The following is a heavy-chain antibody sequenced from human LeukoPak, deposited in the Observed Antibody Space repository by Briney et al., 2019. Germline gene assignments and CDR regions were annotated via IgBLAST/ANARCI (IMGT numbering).Heavy chain of an antibody. Sequence: SETLSLTCTVSGGSISSHYWSWIRQPPGKGLEWIGYIYYSGSTNYNPSLKSRVTISVDTSKNQFSLKLSSVTAADTVVYYCAREDITIFGEVNWFDPWGQGTLVTVSS. J-gene: IGHJ5*02. CDR3: AREDITIFGEVNWFDP. CDR1: GGSISSHY. V-gene: IGHV4-59*11. D-gene: IGHD3-3*01. CDR2: IYYSGST.